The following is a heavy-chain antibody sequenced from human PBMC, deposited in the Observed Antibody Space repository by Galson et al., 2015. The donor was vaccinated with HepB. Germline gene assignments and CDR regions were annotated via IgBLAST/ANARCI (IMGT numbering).Heavy chain of an antibody. CDR2: ISGSGGST. J-gene: IGHJ3*02. CDR1: GFTFSSYA. CDR3: AKDKWELLDAFDI. Sequence: SLRLSCAASGFTFSSYAMSWVRQAPGKGLEWVSAISGSGGSTYYADSVKGRFTISRDNSKNTLYLQMNSLRAEDTAVYYCAKDKWELLDAFDIWGQGTMVTGSS. D-gene: IGHD1-26*01. V-gene: IGHV3-23*01.